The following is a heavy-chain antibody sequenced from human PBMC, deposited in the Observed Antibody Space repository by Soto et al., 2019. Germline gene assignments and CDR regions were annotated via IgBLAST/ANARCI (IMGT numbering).Heavy chain of an antibody. CDR3: AKRDVDYSSYMDV. Sequence: PGGSLRLSCSASGFTFSSYAMHWVRQAPGKGLEYVSAISSNGGSTYYADSVKGRFTISRDNSKNTLYLQMNSLRAEDTAVYYCAKRDVDYSSYMDVWGKGTTVTVSS. D-gene: IGHD4-4*01. CDR2: ISSNGGST. J-gene: IGHJ6*03. V-gene: IGHV3-64*04. CDR1: GFTFSSYA.